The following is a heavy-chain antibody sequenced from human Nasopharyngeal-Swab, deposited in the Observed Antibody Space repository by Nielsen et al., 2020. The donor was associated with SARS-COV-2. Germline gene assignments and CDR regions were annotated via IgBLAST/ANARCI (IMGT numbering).Heavy chain of an antibody. J-gene: IGHJ4*02. Sequence: GGSRRLSCAASGFTFSSYGMHWVRQAQGKGLEWVAVISYDGSNKYYADSVKGRFTISRDNSKNTLYLQMNSLRAEDTAVYYCAKDHYYGSGSPHYWGQGTLVTVSS. D-gene: IGHD3-10*01. V-gene: IGHV3-30*18. CDR3: AKDHYYGSGSPHY. CDR1: GFTFSSYG. CDR2: ISYDGSNK.